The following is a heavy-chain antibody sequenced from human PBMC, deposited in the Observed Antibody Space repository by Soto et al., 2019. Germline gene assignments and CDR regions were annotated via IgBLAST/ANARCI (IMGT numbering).Heavy chain of an antibody. CDR2: IYYSGGT. D-gene: IGHD2-15*01. CDR1: GGSISSYY. J-gene: IGHJ4*02. CDR3: ARGGGTVDY. V-gene: IGHV4-59*01. Sequence: SETLSRTCTGSGGSISSYYCSWIRLPPGKGLEWIGYIYYSGGTNYNPSLKSRVTISVDTSKSQFSLKLSSVTAADTAVYYCARGGGTVDYWGQGTLVTVSS.